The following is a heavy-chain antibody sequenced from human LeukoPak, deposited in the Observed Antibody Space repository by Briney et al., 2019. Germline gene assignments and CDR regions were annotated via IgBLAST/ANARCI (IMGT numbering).Heavy chain of an antibody. J-gene: IGHJ4*02. V-gene: IGHV3-30*04. Sequence: GRSLRLSCAASGFTFSTYAIHWVRQAPGKGLEWVAVISHDGIDKYYSDSVKGRFTISRDNAKNSLYLQMNSLRAEDTAVYYCARDRWYYDFWSGYYTDYWGQGTLVTVSS. CDR2: ISHDGIDK. D-gene: IGHD3-3*01. CDR3: ARDRWYYDFWSGYYTDY. CDR1: GFTFSTYA.